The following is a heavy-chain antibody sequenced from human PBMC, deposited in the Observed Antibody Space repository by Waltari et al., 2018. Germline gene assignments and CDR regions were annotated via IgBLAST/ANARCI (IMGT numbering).Heavy chain of an antibody. Sequence: QVQLVQSGAEVKKPVASVKVSCKASGYTFTGYYIQWVRQAHGQGLEWMGRINPNSGGTNYEQKFQGRVTMTRDTSINTAYMELSRLRSDDTAVYYCARGPTSTIAVAGVLDYWGQGTLVTVSS. D-gene: IGHD6-19*01. J-gene: IGHJ4*02. CDR3: ARGPTSTIAVAGVLDY. V-gene: IGHV1-2*06. CDR1: GYTFTGYY. CDR2: INPNSGGT.